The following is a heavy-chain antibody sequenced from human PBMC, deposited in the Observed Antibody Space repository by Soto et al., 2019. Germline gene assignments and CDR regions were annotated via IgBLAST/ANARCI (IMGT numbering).Heavy chain of an antibody. J-gene: IGHJ4*02. D-gene: IGHD3-9*01. CDR2: FDPEDGET. Sequence: KGLEWMGGFDPEDGETIYAQKFQGRVTITADESTSTADMELSSLRSEDTAVYYCARVGGRGRYIEVFVYWGQGTPVTVSP. CDR3: ARVGGRGRYIEVFVY. V-gene: IGHV1-24*01.